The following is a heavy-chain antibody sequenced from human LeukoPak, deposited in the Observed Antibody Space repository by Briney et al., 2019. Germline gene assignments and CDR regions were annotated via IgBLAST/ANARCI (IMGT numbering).Heavy chain of an antibody. D-gene: IGHD5-12*01. CDR1: GDSINSGGHY. CDR3: ARTSGSGYESFDY. V-gene: IGHV4-31*03. CDR2: IYYTGST. Sequence: SQTLSLTCTVSGDSINSGGHYWSWLRQHPGKGLEWIGYIYYTGSTYYNPSLESRVTISVDTSKNQSSLRLNSVTAADTAVYYCARTSGSGYESFDYWGQGTLVTVSS. J-gene: IGHJ4*02.